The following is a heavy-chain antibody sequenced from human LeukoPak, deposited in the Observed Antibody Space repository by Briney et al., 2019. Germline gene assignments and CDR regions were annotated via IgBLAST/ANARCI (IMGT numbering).Heavy chain of an antibody. CDR1: GYTFTSYG. J-gene: IGHJ6*02. Sequence: ASVKVSCKASGYTFTSYGISWVRQAPGQGLEWMGWISAYNGNTNYAQKPQGRVTMTTDTSTSTAYMELRSLRSDDTAVYYCARSSPYYYYYYGMDVWGQGTTVTVSS. D-gene: IGHD6-6*01. CDR3: ARSSPYYYYYYGMDV. V-gene: IGHV1-18*01. CDR2: ISAYNGNT.